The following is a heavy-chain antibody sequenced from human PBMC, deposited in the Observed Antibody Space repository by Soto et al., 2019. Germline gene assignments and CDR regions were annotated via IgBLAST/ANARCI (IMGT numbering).Heavy chain of an antibody. CDR1: GFTFSSYG. Sequence: QVQLVESGGGVVQPGRSLRLSCAASGFTFSSYGMHWVRQAPGKGLEWVAVIRYDGSNKYYADSVKGRFTISRDNSKNTLYLQMNSLRAEDTAVYYCAREGVAAAAFDYWGQGTLVTVSS. CDR3: AREGVAAAAFDY. V-gene: IGHV3-33*01. D-gene: IGHD6-13*01. CDR2: IRYDGSNK. J-gene: IGHJ4*02.